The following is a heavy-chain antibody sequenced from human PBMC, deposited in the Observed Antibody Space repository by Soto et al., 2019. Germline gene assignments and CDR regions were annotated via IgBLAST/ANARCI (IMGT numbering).Heavy chain of an antibody. Sequence: SVKVSCKASGGTFSSYAISWVRQAPGQGLEWMGGIIPIFGTANYAQKFQGRVTITADESTSTAYMELSSLRSEDTAVYYCAREGIAARRGRYYYGMDVWAKGPRSPSP. D-gene: IGHD6-6*01. CDR1: GGTFSSYA. J-gene: IGHJ6*02. CDR3: AREGIAARRGRYYYGMDV. V-gene: IGHV1-69*13. CDR2: IIPIFGTA.